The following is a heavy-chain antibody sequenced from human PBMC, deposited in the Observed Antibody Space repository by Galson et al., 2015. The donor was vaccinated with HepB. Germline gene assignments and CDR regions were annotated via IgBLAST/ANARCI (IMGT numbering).Heavy chain of an antibody. CDR2: INPNSGGT. Sequence: SVKVSCKASGYTFTGYYMHWVRQAPGQGLEWMGWINPNSGGTNYAQKFQGRVTMTRDTSISTAYMELSRLRSDDTAVYYCARDFNTIFGGPLEVGAAFDIWGQGTMVTVSS. V-gene: IGHV1-2*02. CDR3: ARDFNTIFGGPLEVGAAFDI. CDR1: GYTFTGYY. D-gene: IGHD3-3*01. J-gene: IGHJ3*02.